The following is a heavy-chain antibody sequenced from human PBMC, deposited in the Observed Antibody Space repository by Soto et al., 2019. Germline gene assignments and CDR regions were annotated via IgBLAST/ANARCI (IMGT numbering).Heavy chain of an antibody. CDR3: ARDPWAADY. V-gene: IGHV3-66*01. CDR1: GFTVSTKY. CDR2: IYSGGST. D-gene: IGHD3-16*01. Sequence: EVQLVESGGGLVQPGGSLRLSCAASGFTVSTKYMSWVRQAPGMGLEWVSVIYSGGSTFYADSVRGRFTISRDNSKNPVNLQMNSLRAEDTAVYYCARDPWAADYWGQGTLVTVSS. J-gene: IGHJ4*02.